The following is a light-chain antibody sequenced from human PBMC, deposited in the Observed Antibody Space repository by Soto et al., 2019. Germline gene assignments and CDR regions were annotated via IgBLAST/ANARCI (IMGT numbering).Light chain of an antibody. J-gene: IGKJ5*01. CDR3: QLSDSSLT. CDR2: AAS. CDR1: HNINTY. V-gene: IGKV1-39*01. Sequence: MTQSPSSLSASVGDRVAITCRASHNINTYLNWYQQRPGKAPRLLIYAASSVQGGVPSRFSGSGSGTDFTLTISSLQPEDFATYYCQLSDSSLTFGQGTRREI.